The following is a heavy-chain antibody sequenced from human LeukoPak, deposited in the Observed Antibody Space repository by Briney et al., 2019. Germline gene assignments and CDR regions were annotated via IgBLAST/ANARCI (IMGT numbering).Heavy chain of an antibody. CDR3: AKLPPAGSGRYVDY. V-gene: IGHV3-30*18. Sequence: PGGSLRLSCAASGFTFSSYGMHRVRQAPGKGLEWVAVISYDGSNKYYADSVKGRFTISRDNSKNTLYLQMNSLRAEDTAVYYCAKLPPAGSGRYVDYWGQGTLVTVSS. J-gene: IGHJ4*02. CDR2: ISYDGSNK. D-gene: IGHD2-8*02. CDR1: GFTFSSYG.